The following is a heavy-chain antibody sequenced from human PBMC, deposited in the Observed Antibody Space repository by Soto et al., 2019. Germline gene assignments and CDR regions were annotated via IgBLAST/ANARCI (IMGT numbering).Heavy chain of an antibody. V-gene: IGHV4-34*01. D-gene: IGHD1-26*01. Sequence: SETLSLTCAVYGGSFSGYYWSWIRQPPGQGLEWIGEINHSGSTNYNPSLKSRVTISVDTSKNQFSLKLSSVTAADTAVYYCARGSQGSGSTSTYYYYYYGMDACGQGTTLTVSS. CDR1: GGSFSGYY. CDR3: ARGSQGSGSTSTYYYYYYGMDA. CDR2: INHSGST. J-gene: IGHJ6*02.